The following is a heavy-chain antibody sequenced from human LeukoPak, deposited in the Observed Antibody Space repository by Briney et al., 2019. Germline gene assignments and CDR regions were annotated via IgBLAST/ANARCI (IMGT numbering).Heavy chain of an antibody. CDR1: GDSVSINSAA. CDR2: TYYRSKWYN. CDR3: AKAVAGHPYYYYYGMDV. J-gene: IGHJ6*02. D-gene: IGHD6-19*01. Sequence: SQTLSLTCAISGDSVSINSAAWNWIRQSPSRGLEWLGRTYYRSKWYNDYAVSVKSRITINPDTSKNQFSLQLNSVTPEDTAVYYCAKAVAGHPYYYYYGMDVWGQGTTVTVSS. V-gene: IGHV6-1*01.